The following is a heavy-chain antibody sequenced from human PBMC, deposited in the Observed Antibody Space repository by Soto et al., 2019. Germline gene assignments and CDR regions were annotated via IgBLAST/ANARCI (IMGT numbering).Heavy chain of an antibody. CDR1: GFNVMSYW. J-gene: IGHJ4*02. CDR2: VKEDGSEL. V-gene: IGHV3-7*01. D-gene: IGHD3-16*01. Sequence: GGSLRLSCAVSGFNVMSYWMSWVRQAPGKGLEWVASVKEDGSELYYLHSVRGRFSISRDSAGNALHLTMNYLSAEDTGVYFCARDIGFDYVNWGQGGPVTVSS. CDR3: ARDIGFDYVN.